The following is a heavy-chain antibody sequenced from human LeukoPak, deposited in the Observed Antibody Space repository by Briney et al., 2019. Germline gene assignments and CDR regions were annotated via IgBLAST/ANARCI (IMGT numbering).Heavy chain of an antibody. Sequence: PGGSLRLSCAASGFTFSSYAMTWVRQAPGKGLEWVSAISGSGGTTYFADSVKGRFTISRDNSKNTLYLQMSSLRAEDTAVYYCANTPFSDYYYYMDVWGKGTTVTVSS. CDR2: ISGSGGTT. J-gene: IGHJ6*03. CDR1: GFTFSSYA. V-gene: IGHV3-23*01. CDR3: ANTPFSDYYYYMDV.